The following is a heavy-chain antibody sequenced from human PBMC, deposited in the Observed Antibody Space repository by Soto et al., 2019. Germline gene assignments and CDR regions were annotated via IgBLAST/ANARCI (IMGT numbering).Heavy chain of an antibody. V-gene: IGHV4-59*08. D-gene: IGHD4-17*01. J-gene: IGHJ4*02. CDR1: GGSISSYY. CDR3: ARLGADDYGLIFDY. CDR2: IYYSGST. Sequence: SETRSLTCTVSGGSISSYYWSWIRQPPGKGLEWIGYIYYSGSTNYNPSLKSRVTISVDTSKNEFSLKLSSVTAADTAVYYCARLGADDYGLIFDYWGQGTLVTVSS.